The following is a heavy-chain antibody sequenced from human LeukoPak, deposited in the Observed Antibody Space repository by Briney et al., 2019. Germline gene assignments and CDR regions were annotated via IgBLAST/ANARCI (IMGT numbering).Heavy chain of an antibody. CDR3: ARLVVTPTYDY. Sequence: GESLKISCKGSGYSFTNYWIGWVRQMPGKGLELMGLIYPGDSDTRYSPSFQGQVSISADKSINTAYLQWSSLKASDTAMYYCARLVVTPTYDYWGQGSLVTVSS. CDR2: IYPGDSDT. J-gene: IGHJ4*02. D-gene: IGHD2-21*02. V-gene: IGHV5-51*01. CDR1: GYSFTNYW.